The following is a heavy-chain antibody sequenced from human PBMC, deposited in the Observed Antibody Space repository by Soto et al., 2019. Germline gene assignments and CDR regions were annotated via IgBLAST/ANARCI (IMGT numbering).Heavy chain of an antibody. CDR3: ARQEYCSSTSCYKVDS. CDR2: IYLGDSNT. D-gene: IGHD2-2*02. J-gene: IGHJ4*02. CDR1: RNSFTSYW. Sequence: PGKPLKIPCTGSRNSFTSYWIGWVRQIPGKGLEWMGIIYLGDSNTRYSPTFQGQVTISADRSISTAYLQWSSLKASDTAMYYCARQEYCSSTSCYKVDSWGQGTLVTGSS. V-gene: IGHV5-51*01.